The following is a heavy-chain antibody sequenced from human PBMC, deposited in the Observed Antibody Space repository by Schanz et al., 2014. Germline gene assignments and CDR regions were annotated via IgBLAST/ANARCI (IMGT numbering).Heavy chain of an antibody. CDR1: GYTFIDYS. CDR3: AREGTVIRGLSGWFDP. J-gene: IGHJ5*02. Sequence: QVRLVQSGAEVKKPGASVKVSYKASGYTFIDYSLNWVRQAPGQGLEWLGRITPKTGVTNYAQKFNDRVTMTREASTNTVYMELSRLTSDDMAVYYCAREGTVIRGLSGWFDPWGQGTLVTVSS. V-gene: IGHV1-2*06. D-gene: IGHD3-10*01. CDR2: ITPKTGVT.